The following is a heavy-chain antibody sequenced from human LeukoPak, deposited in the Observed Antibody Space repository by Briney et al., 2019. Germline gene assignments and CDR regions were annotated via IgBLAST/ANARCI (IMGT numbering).Heavy chain of an antibody. CDR2: ISYDGSNN. V-gene: IGHV3-30*18. CDR1: GFTFSSYG. D-gene: IGHD4-11*01. CDR3: AKVGLTVTTILDYFDY. Sequence: GGSLRLSCAASGFTFSSYGMHWVRQAPGKGLEWVAVISYDGSNNYYADSVEGRFTISRDNSKNTLFLQMNSLRAEDTAVYYCAKVGLTVTTILDYFDYWGQGTLVTVSS. J-gene: IGHJ4*02.